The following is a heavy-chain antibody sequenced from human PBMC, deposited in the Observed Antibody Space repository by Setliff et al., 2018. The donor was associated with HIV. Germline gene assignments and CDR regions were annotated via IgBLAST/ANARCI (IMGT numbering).Heavy chain of an antibody. D-gene: IGHD3-10*01. J-gene: IGHJ4*02. CDR1: GFTLSSYA. Sequence: GGSLRLSCETSGFTLSSYAMSWVRQAPGKGLEWVSTITGRGDTTYHADSVKGRLTLSRDNSRNTLYLQMNSLRAEDTAVYYCARDPYGYSWGQGTLVTVSS. V-gene: IGHV3-23*01. CDR3: ARDPYGYS. CDR2: ITGRGDTT.